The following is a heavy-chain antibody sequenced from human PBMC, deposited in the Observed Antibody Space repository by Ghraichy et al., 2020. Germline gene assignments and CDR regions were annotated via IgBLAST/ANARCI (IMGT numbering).Heavy chain of an antibody. Sequence: SETLSLTCTVSGGSISSSSYYWGWIRQPPGKGLEWIGSIYYSGSTSYNPSLKSRVTISVDKSKNQFSLKLSCVTAADTAVYYCASQNYYDSGNYYYWGQGTLVTVSA. CDR1: GGSISSSSYY. CDR3: ASQNYYDSGNYYY. CDR2: IYYSGST. V-gene: IGHV4-39*01. J-gene: IGHJ4*02. D-gene: IGHD3-10*01.